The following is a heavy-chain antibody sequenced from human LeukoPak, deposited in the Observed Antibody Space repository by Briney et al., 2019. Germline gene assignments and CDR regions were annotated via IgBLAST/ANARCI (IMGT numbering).Heavy chain of an antibody. CDR2: IMPIFGAT. J-gene: IGHJ4*02. V-gene: IGHV1-69*05. D-gene: IGHD4-23*01. CDR1: GYSFSTHG. Sequence: SVKVSCKASGYSFSTHGIRWVRHPPGQGLELMGGIMPIFGATNYAQKFQGRLTTTTDRSTSTAYMELNNRSSEDTALYYCARVATVGSLDNWGQGTLVSVSS. CDR3: ARVATVGSLDN.